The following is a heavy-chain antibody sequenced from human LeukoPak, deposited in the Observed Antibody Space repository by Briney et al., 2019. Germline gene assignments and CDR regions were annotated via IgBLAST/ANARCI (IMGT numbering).Heavy chain of an antibody. CDR2: FDPEDGET. CDR3: ATCRDLRWCDAFDI. J-gene: IGHJ3*02. Sequence: ASVKVSCKVSGYTLTELSMHWVRQAPGKGLEWMGGFDPEDGETIYAQKFQGRVTMTEDTSTDTVYMELSSLRSEDTAVYYCATCRDLRWCDAFDIWGQGTMVTVSS. CDR1: GYTLTELS. D-gene: IGHD4-23*01. V-gene: IGHV1-24*01.